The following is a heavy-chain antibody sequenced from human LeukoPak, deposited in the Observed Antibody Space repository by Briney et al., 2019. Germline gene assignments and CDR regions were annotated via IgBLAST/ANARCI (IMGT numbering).Heavy chain of an antibody. Sequence: PGGSLRLSCALSGFTSSSYWMHWVRQVPGKGLVWVSRINDDGTYTVYADSVKGRFTISRDNAKNTQYLQMNSLRGEDTAVYYCGREIQAPGKTLEYWGQGTLVTVSS. CDR3: GREIQAPGKTLEY. J-gene: IGHJ4*02. V-gene: IGHV3-74*01. CDR1: GFTSSSYW. CDR2: INDDGTYT.